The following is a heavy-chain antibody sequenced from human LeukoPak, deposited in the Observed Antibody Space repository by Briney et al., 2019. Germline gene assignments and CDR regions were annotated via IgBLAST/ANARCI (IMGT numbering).Heavy chain of an antibody. CDR3: ATGGLAAAGLRGTIDY. CDR1: GYTLTELS. Sequence: ASVKVSCKVSGYTLTELSMHWVRQAPGKGLEWMGGFDPEDGETIYAQKFQGRVTITEDTSTDTAYMELSSLRSEDTAVYYCATGGLAAAGLRGTIDYWGQGTLVTVSS. V-gene: IGHV1-24*01. CDR2: FDPEDGET. D-gene: IGHD6-13*01. J-gene: IGHJ4*02.